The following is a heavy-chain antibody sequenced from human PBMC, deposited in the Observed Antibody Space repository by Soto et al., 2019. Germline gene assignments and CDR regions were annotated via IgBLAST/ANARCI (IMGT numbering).Heavy chain of an antibody. CDR2: IQPGGSDL. CDR3: TKGATSPSDS. D-gene: IGHD3-16*01. CDR1: GYSFTDYW. J-gene: IGHJ4*02. Sequence: PGESLKISCQSSGYSFTDYWIGWVRQMPGKGLEWMGIIQPGGSDLRYSPSFQGQVTISADKSINTAYLQWSSLKASDTAMYYCTKGATSPSDSWGQGTRVTVSS. V-gene: IGHV5-51*01.